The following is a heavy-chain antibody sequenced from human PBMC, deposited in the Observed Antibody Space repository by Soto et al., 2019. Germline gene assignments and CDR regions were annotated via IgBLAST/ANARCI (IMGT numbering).Heavy chain of an antibody. V-gene: IGHV4-4*07. CDR1: GGSISSYY. CDR3: ARDAVVSRSWYRAQRRLFDP. Sequence: SETLSLTCTVSGGSISSYYWSWIRQPAGKGLEWIGRIYTSGSTNYNPSLKSRVTMSVDTSKNQFSLKLSSVTAADTAVYYCARDAVVSRSWYRAQRRLFDPWGQGTLVPVSP. J-gene: IGHJ5*02. D-gene: IGHD6-13*01. CDR2: IYTSGST.